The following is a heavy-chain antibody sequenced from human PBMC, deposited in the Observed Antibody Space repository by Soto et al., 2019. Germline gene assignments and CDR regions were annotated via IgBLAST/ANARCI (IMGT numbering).Heavy chain of an antibody. CDR2: ISSSGGST. CDR1: GFTFSSYA. D-gene: IGHD4-17*01. J-gene: IGHJ3*02. V-gene: IGHV3-23*01. CDR3: AKTTVTTRRGAFDI. Sequence: EVQLLESGGGLVQPGGSLRLSCAASGFTFSSYAMSWVRQAPGKGLQWVSDISSSGGSTYYADSVKGRFTISRDNSKNTLYLQMKSLRAEDTAVYYCAKTTVTTRRGAFDIWGQGTMVTVSS.